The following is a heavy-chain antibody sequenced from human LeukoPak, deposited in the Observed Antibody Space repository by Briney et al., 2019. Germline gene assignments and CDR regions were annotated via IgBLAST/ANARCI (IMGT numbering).Heavy chain of an antibody. V-gene: IGHV4-61*08. J-gene: IGHJ2*01. D-gene: IGHD2-15*01. CDR3: ATMLGYCSGGSCYWYFDL. CDR2: IYYSGST. Sequence: PSQTLSLTCTVSGGSISSGDYYWSWIRQPPGKGLEWIGYIYYSGSTNYNPSLKSRVTISVDTSKNQFSLKLNSVTAADTAVYYCATMLGYCSGGSCYWYFDLWGRGTLVTVSS. CDR1: GGSISSGDYY.